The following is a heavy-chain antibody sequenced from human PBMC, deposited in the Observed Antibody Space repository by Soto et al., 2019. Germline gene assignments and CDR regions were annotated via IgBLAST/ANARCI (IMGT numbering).Heavy chain of an antibody. CDR2: ISSSSSYI. D-gene: IGHD2-15*01. CDR1: GFTFSSYS. CDR3: AREGFVVY. Sequence: EVQLVESGGGLVKPGGSLRLSCAASGFTFSSYSMNWVRQAPGKGLEWVSSISSSSSYIYYADSVKGRFTVSRDNAKNSLYLQMTSLKAEDTAVYYCAREGFVVYWGQETLVTVSS. V-gene: IGHV3-21*01. J-gene: IGHJ4*02.